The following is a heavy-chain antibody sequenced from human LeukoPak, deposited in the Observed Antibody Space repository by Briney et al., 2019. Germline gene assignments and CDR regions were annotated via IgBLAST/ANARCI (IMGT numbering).Heavy chain of an antibody. V-gene: IGHV1-46*01. CDR2: INPSGGST. CDR1: GYTLTSYY. Sequence: GASVKVSCKASGYTLTSYYIHWVRQAPGQGLEWMGIINPSGGSTSYAQKFQGRVTMTRDTSTSTVYMELSSLRSEDTAVYYCARSASSGEFDYWGQGTLVTVSS. CDR3: ARSASSGEFDY. J-gene: IGHJ4*02. D-gene: IGHD2-15*01.